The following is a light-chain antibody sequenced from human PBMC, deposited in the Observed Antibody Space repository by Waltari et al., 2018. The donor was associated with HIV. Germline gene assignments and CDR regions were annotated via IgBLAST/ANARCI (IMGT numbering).Light chain of an antibody. CDR2: DAS. Sequence: EIVLTQSPATLSLSPGERATLSCRASQSVRSSLAWYQRKPGQAPRLLIDDASKRASGIPARFSGSGFGTDFTLTISSLEPEDFALYYCHQWSNWPLTFGPGTKVDMK. CDR3: HQWSNWPLT. J-gene: IGKJ3*01. CDR1: QSVRSS. V-gene: IGKV3-11*01.